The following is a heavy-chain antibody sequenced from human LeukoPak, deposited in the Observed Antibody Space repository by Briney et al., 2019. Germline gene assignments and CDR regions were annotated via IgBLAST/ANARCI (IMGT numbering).Heavy chain of an antibody. J-gene: IGHJ4*02. V-gene: IGHV4-59*01. CDR2: IYYSGST. Sequence: KASETLSLTCTVSGGSISSYYWSWIRQPPGKGLEWIGYIYYSGSTNYNPSLKSRVTISVDTSKNQFSLKLSSVTAADTAVYYCARHSSSWYRVNFDCWGQGTLVTVSS. D-gene: IGHD6-13*01. CDR3: ARHSSSWYRVNFDC. CDR1: GGSISSYY.